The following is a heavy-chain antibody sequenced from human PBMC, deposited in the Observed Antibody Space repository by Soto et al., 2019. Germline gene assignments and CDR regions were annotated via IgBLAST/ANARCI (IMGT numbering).Heavy chain of an antibody. J-gene: IGHJ5*02. V-gene: IGHV1-69*02. Sequence: QVQLVQSGAEVKKPGSSVKVSCKASGGTFSSYTISWVRQAPGQGLEWMGRIIPILGIANYAQKFQGRVTITADKATSTAYMELSSLRSEDTAVYYCARGYCSGGSCYSGWFDPWSQGTLVTVSS. CDR3: ARGYCSGGSCYSGWFDP. CDR2: IIPILGIA. D-gene: IGHD2-15*01. CDR1: GGTFSSYT.